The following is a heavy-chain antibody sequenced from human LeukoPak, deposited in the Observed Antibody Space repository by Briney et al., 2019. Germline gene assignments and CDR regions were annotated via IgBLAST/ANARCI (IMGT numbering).Heavy chain of an antibody. Sequence: GASVKVSCKASGYTFTSYGFSWVRQAPGQGLEWMGWISGYNGNTNYAQKLQGRVTMTTDTSTSTAYMELSSLRSDDTAVYYCARDPLYGELDYWGQGTLVTVSS. CDR2: ISGYNGNT. D-gene: IGHD4-17*01. CDR3: ARDPLYGELDY. CDR1: GYTFTSYG. J-gene: IGHJ4*02. V-gene: IGHV1-18*01.